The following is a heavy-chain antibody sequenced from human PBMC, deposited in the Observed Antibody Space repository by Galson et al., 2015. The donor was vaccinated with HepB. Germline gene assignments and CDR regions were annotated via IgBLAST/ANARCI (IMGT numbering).Heavy chain of an antibody. CDR3: ARHNDLDY. Sequence: ETLSLTCSVSGGSISSYYWSWIRQPPGKGLEWIGYIYNSGSSNYNPSLKSRVTISVDTSKNQFSLKLSSVTAADTAVYYCARHNDLDYWGQGTLVTVSS. V-gene: IGHV4-59*01. J-gene: IGHJ4*02. CDR1: GGSISSYY. CDR2: IYNSGSS. D-gene: IGHD1-1*01.